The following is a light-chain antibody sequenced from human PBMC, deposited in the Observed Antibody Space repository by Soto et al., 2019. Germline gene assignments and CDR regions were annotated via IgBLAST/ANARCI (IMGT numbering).Light chain of an antibody. J-gene: IGLJ3*02. CDR3: AAWDASLNGWV. Sequence: LTQPPSASGTPGQRVAISCSGSSSNIGSNSVNWFQHLPGSAPHLLIYNNNQRPSGVPDRISGSKSGTSASLAISGLQSEDEADYYCAAWDASLNGWVFGGGTQLTVL. CDR2: NNN. CDR1: SSNIGSNS. V-gene: IGLV1-44*01.